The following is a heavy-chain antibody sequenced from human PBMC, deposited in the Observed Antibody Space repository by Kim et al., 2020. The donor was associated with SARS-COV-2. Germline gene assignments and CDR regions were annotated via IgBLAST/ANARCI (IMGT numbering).Heavy chain of an antibody. J-gene: IGHJ4*02. V-gene: IGHV4-59*13. D-gene: IGHD3-3*01. CDR1: GGSISSYY. CDR3: AGAPRITIFGVVGSFYY. Sequence: SETLSLTCTVSGGSISSYYWCWIRQPPGKGLEWIGYVYYSGSTNYNPSLKSRVTISVDTSKNQFSLTLSSVTAAATAAYYCAGAPRITIFGVVGSFYYWGQGTLCSVSS. CDR2: VYYSGST.